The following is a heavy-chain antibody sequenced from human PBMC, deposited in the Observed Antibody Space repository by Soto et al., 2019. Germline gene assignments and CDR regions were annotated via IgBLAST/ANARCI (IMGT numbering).Heavy chain of an antibody. J-gene: IGHJ3*02. CDR2: INVGNGNT. V-gene: IGHV1-3*01. Sequence: GASVKVSCKASGYIFTTYAMHWVRQAPGQRLEWMGWINVGNGNTKYSQSLQGRVTITRDTSASTAYMELTSLRSDDTAVYYCASCKTYYYDTSGPYAFDIWGQGTMVTVSS. CDR3: ASCKTYYYDTSGPYAFDI. CDR1: GYIFTTYA. D-gene: IGHD3-22*01.